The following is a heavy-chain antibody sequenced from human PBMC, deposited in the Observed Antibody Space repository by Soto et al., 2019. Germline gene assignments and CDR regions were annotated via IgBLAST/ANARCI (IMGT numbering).Heavy chain of an antibody. D-gene: IGHD5-18*01. J-gene: IGHJ6*02. Sequence: XSVKVSCEASGYPFTSYGIIWVRQTPGQGLEWMGWISAYNGNTNYAQKLQGRVTMTTDTSTSTAYMELRSLRSDDTAVYYCARDRGIQLGYGMDVWGQGTTVTVSS. V-gene: IGHV1-18*04. CDR2: ISAYNGNT. CDR3: ARDRGIQLGYGMDV. CDR1: GYPFTSYG.